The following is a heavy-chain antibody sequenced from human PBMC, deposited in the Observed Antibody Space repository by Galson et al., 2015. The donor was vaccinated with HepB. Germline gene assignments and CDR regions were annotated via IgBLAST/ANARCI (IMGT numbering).Heavy chain of an antibody. V-gene: IGHV5-51*03. CDR1: GYSFTNYW. CDR3: ARSFVWGNYPERWCFDY. Sequence: QSGVEVKKPGESLKISCQCSGYSFTNYWIAWVRQMPGKGMEWRVIIYPGDSDTRYSPSFQGQVTISADKSIKTVYLQWSSLKASDTAMYYCARSFVWGNYPERWCFDYWGQGTLVTVSS. CDR2: IYPGDSDT. D-gene: IGHD3-16*02. J-gene: IGHJ4*02.